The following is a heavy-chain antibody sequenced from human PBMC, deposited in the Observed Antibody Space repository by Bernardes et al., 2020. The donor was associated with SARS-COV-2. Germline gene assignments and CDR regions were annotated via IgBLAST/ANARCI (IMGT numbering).Heavy chain of an antibody. Sequence: SVKVSCKASGFTFTSSAVQWVRQARGQRLEWIGWIVVGSGNTNYAQKFQERVTITRDMSTSTAYMELSSLRSEDTAVYYCAAEAMVRGVIQDGPMGFWGQGTLVTVSS. CDR1: GFTFTSSA. D-gene: IGHD3-10*01. J-gene: IGHJ4*02. CDR2: IVVGSGNT. CDR3: AAEAMVRGVIQDGPMGF. V-gene: IGHV1-58*01.